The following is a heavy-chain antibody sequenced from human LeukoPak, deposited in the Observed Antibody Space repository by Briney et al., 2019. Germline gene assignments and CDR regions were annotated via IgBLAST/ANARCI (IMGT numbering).Heavy chain of an antibody. J-gene: IGHJ4*02. Sequence: KPGGSLRLSCAASGFTFSSYSMNWVRQAPGKGLEWVSSISSSSSYIYYADSVKGRFTISRDNAKNSLYLQMNSLRAEDTAVYYCARTSHDIVVVVAATPDYFDYWGQGTLVTVSS. V-gene: IGHV3-21*01. CDR2: ISSSSSYI. CDR1: GFTFSSYS. CDR3: ARTSHDIVVVVAATPDYFDY. D-gene: IGHD2-15*01.